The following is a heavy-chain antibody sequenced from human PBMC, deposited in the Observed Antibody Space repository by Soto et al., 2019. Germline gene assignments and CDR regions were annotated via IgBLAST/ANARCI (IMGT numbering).Heavy chain of an antibody. CDR2: ISGSGGST. CDR3: AKPLYYDIFPSFFDY. D-gene: IGHD3-9*01. J-gene: IGHJ4*02. V-gene: IGHV3-23*01. Sequence: EVQLLESGGGLVQPGGSLRLSCAASGFTFISYAMSWVRQAPGKGLEWVSAISGSGGSTYYADSVKGRFTISRDNSKNTLYLQMNSLRAEDTAVYYCAKPLYYDIFPSFFDYWVQGTLVTVSS. CDR1: GFTFISYA.